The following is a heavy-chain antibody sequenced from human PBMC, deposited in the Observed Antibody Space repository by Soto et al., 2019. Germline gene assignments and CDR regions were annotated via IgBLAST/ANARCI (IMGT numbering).Heavy chain of an antibody. Sequence: QVQLEQSGAEVKKPGSSLKISCKASGGTLSDHGVSWLRQAPGQVLEWVGGTIPVFNTAKYAPKFQGRVTIAADKSTNIAYMELGSLRSDDTAFYYCARGVYGSGNYYTGPSAFDIWGQGTLVIVSS. V-gene: IGHV1-69*06. J-gene: IGHJ3*02. CDR3: ARGVYGSGNYYTGPSAFDI. D-gene: IGHD3-10*01. CDR1: GGTLSDHG. CDR2: TIPVFNTA.